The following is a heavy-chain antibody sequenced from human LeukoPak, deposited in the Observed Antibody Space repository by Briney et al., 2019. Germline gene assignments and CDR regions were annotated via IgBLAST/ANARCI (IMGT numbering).Heavy chain of an antibody. CDR1: GFTFSDYY. CDR3: ARDCQGSGSYYTCLVNYYYYYGMDV. Sequence: PGGSLRLSCAASGFTFSDYYMSWIRQAPGKGLEWVSYISSSGSTIYYADSVKGRFTISRDNAKNSLYLQMNSLRAEDTAVYYCARDCQGSGSYYTCLVNYYYYYGMDVWGQGTTVTVSS. D-gene: IGHD3-10*01. V-gene: IGHV3-11*01. J-gene: IGHJ6*02. CDR2: ISSSGSTI.